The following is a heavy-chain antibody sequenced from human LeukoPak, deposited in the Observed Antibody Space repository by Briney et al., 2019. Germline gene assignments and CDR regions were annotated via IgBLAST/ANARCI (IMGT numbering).Heavy chain of an antibody. D-gene: IGHD2-21*01. Sequence: GGYLRLYSAAYGFTFSNYGMHWVRQAQGKGLEGVAFITYDGSNKYYADSVKGRFTISRDNSKNTLYLKMNSLRAEDTAVYYCAKDIWGGGCDPSGGYWGQGTLVTVSS. CDR1: GFTFSNYG. V-gene: IGHV3-30*02. J-gene: IGHJ4*02. CDR3: AKDIWGGGCDPSGGY. CDR2: ITYDGSNK.